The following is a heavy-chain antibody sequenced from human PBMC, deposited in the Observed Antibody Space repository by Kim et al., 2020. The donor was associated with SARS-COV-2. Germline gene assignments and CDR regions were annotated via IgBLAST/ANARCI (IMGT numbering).Heavy chain of an antibody. CDR2: IYSGGSST. CDR3: AKNVYDSSGYQL. V-gene: IGHV3-23*03. J-gene: IGHJ1*01. Sequence: GGSLRLSCAASGFTFSSYAMSWVRQAPGKGLEWVSVIYSGGSSTYYADSVKGRFTISRDNSKNTLYLQMNSLRAEDTAVYYCAKNVYDSSGYQLWGQGTLVTVSS. CDR1: GFTFSSYA. D-gene: IGHD3-22*01.